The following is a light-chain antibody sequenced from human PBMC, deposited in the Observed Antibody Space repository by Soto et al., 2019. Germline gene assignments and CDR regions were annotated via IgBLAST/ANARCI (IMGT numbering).Light chain of an antibody. CDR2: GAS. Sequence: EIVMTQSPATLSVSPGERAILSCRASQSVSTNLGWYQQKPGQAPRLLIFGASTRATGIPARFSGSGSGTEFTLTISSLQSEDSAVYYCQQYNNWPPFTFGQGTQLEIK. V-gene: IGKV3-15*01. CDR3: QQYNNWPPFT. J-gene: IGKJ5*01. CDR1: QSVSTN.